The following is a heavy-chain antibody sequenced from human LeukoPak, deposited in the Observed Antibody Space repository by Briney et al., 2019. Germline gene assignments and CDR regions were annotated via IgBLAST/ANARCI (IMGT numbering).Heavy chain of an antibody. D-gene: IGHD3-3*01. CDR2: IYYSGNT. CDR1: GGSNTRSYY. J-gene: IGHJ4*02. V-gene: IGHV4-39*07. CDR3: ARGGAPTRFLEWLLSPFDY. Sequence: PSETLSLTCIVSGGSNTRSYYWGWIRQPPGKGLEWIGSIYYSGNTYYNPSLKSRVTISVDTSKNQFSLKLSSVTAADTAVYYCARGGAPTRFLEWLLSPFDYWGQGTLVTVSS.